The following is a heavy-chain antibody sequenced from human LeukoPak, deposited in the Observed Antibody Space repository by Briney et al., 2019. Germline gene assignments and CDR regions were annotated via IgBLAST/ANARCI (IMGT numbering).Heavy chain of an antibody. CDR1: GGSISSYY. Sequence: SETLSLTCTVSGGSISSYYWSWIRQPPGKGLEWIGYIYYSGSTNYNPSLKSRVTISVDTSKNQFSLKLSSVTAADTAVCYCARTDLTGFDYWGQGTLVTVSS. CDR3: ARTDLTGFDY. D-gene: IGHD4/OR15-4a*01. V-gene: IGHV4-59*01. CDR2: IYYSGST. J-gene: IGHJ4*02.